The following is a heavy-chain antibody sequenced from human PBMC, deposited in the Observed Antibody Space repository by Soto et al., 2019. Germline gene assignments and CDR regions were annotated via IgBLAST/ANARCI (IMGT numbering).Heavy chain of an antibody. D-gene: IGHD3-10*01. CDR1: GYVFTKCA. CDR3: ATYNGSGTYYNPPHLSY. V-gene: IGHV1-3*01. J-gene: IGHJ4*02. Sequence: QVQLVQSGAEVKNPGASVKVSCKTSGYVFTKCAIHWVRQAPGQRPEWLGWINAGDGHTKYSQKFQGRLTITRDTSASTDYMELNSLRSEDTGFYYCATYNGSGTYYNPPHLSYWGQGTLVSVSS. CDR2: INAGDGHT.